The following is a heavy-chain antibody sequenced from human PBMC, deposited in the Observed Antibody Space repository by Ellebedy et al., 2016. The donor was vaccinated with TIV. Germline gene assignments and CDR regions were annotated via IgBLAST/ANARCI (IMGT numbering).Heavy chain of an antibody. CDR1: GYTFTSNG. V-gene: IGHV1-18*04. CDR3: ARVYSSTWYRESYWFDP. Sequence: AASVKVSCKASGYTFTSNGITWARQAPGQGLEWMGWISAYNDNTNYAQKFQGRVTMTTDTYTSTAYMELRSLRSDDPAVYYCARVYSSTWYRESYWFDPWGQGTLVTVSS. D-gene: IGHD6-13*01. J-gene: IGHJ5*02. CDR2: ISAYNDNT.